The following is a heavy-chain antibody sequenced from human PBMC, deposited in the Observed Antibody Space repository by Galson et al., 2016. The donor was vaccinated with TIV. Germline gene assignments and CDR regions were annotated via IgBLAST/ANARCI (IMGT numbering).Heavy chain of an antibody. J-gene: IGHJ4*02. D-gene: IGHD3-22*01. Sequence: SLRLSCAASGFTFSSYWMHWVRQAPGKGLVGVSRINTDGTTTNYADSVKGRFTISRDNAKNTLYLQISGLSAEDTAIYYCSRPSHYYDISSFYPLDFWGQGTLVTVSS. CDR3: SRPSHYYDISSFYPLDF. V-gene: IGHV3-74*01. CDR1: GFTFSSYW. CDR2: INTDGTTT.